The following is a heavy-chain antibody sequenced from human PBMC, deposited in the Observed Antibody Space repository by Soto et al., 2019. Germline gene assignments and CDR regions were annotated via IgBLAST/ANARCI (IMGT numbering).Heavy chain of an antibody. J-gene: IGHJ6*02. D-gene: IGHD5-18*01. Sequence: GESLKISCAASGFTFSSYWMHWVRQAPGKGLVWVSRINSDGSSTSYADSVKGRFTISRDNAKNTLYLQMNSLRAEDTAVYYCARGRYSYGEWVVLDYYYGMDVWGQGTTVTVSS. CDR2: INSDGSST. CDR3: ARGRYSYGEWVVLDYYYGMDV. CDR1: GFTFSSYW. V-gene: IGHV3-74*01.